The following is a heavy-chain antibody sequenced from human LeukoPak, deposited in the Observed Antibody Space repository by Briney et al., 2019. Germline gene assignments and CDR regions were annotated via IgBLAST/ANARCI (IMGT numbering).Heavy chain of an antibody. CDR3: ARDLHFWSGVDY. J-gene: IGHJ4*02. Sequence: ASVKVSCKASGYTFTSYYVHWVRQAPGQGLEWMGIINPSGGSTSYAQKFQGRVTMTRDMSTSTVYMELSSLRSEDTAVYYCARDLHFWSGVDYWGQGTLVTVSS. V-gene: IGHV1-46*01. CDR1: GYTFTSYY. CDR2: INPSGGST. D-gene: IGHD3-3*02.